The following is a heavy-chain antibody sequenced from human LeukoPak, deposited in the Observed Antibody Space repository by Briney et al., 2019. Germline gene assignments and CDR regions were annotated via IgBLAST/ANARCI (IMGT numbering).Heavy chain of an antibody. Sequence: SETLSLACTVSGDSISSYYWSWIRQPPGKGLEWIGYIYYSGSSNYNPSLKGRFTISVDTSKNQFSLKLSSVTAADTAVYYCARQGGEFDPWRQGTLVTVSS. CDR3: ARQGGEFDP. CDR1: GDSISSYY. J-gene: IGHJ5*02. CDR2: IYYSGSS. D-gene: IGHD2-21*01. V-gene: IGHV4-59*08.